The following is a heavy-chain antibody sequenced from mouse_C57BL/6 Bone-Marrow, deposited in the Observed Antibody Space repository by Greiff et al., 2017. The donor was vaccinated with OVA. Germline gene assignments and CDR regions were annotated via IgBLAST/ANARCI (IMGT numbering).Heavy chain of an antibody. Sequence: QVHVKQSGTELVKPGASVKLSCKASGYTFTSYWMHWVKQRPGQGLEWIGNINPSNGGTNYNEKFKSKATLTVDKSSSTAYMQLSSLTSEDSAVYYCARSNYDYDGYAMDYWGQGTSVTVSS. D-gene: IGHD2-4*01. CDR1: GYTFTSYW. J-gene: IGHJ4*01. CDR2: INPSNGGT. V-gene: IGHV1-53*01. CDR3: ARSNYDYDGYAMDY.